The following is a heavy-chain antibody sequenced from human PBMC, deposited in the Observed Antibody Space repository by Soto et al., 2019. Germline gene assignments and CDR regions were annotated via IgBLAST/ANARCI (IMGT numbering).Heavy chain of an antibody. CDR2: ISSSSSYI. CDR1: GFTFSSYS. Sequence: GGSLRLSCAASGFTFSSYSMNWVRQAPGKGLEWVSSISSSSSYIYYADSVKGRFTISRDNAKNSLYLQMNSLRAEDTAVYYCARAKLGYCSSTSCYDYYYYYYGMDVWGQGTTVTVSS. J-gene: IGHJ6*02. D-gene: IGHD2-2*01. CDR3: ARAKLGYCSSTSCYDYYYYYYGMDV. V-gene: IGHV3-21*01.